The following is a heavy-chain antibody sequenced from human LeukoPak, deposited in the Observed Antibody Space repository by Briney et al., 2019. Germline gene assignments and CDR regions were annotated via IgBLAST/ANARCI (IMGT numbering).Heavy chain of an antibody. CDR3: ARTYYDFWSGYYEDY. V-gene: IGHV4-38-2*01. J-gene: IGHJ4*02. D-gene: IGHD3-3*01. CDR1: GYSISSGYY. Sequence: SETLSLTCAVSGYSISSGYYWGWIRQPPGKGLEWIGYIYYSGSTNYNPSLKSRVTISVDTSKNQFSLKLSSVTAADTAVYYCARTYYDFWSGYYEDYWGQGALVTVSS. CDR2: IYYSGST.